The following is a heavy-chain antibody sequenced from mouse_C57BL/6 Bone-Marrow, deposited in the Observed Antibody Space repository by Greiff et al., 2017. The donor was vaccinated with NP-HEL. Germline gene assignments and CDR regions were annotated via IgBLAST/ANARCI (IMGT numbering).Heavy chain of an antibody. D-gene: IGHD2-4*01. J-gene: IGHJ3*01. CDR3: ARTVWDYDEAWFAY. CDR2: IYPGSGST. CDR1: GYTFTSYW. Sequence: QVQLQQPGAELVKPGASVKMSCKASGYTFTSYWITWVKQRPGQGLEWIGDIYPGSGSTNYNEKFKSKATLTVDTSSSTAYMQLSSLTSEDSAVYYCARTVWDYDEAWFAYWGQGTLVTVSA. V-gene: IGHV1-55*01.